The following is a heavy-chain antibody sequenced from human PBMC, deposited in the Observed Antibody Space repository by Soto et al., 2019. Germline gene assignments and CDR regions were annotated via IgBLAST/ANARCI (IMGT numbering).Heavy chain of an antibody. Sequence: AGGSLRLSCAASGFTFSSHWMHWVRQAPGKGLVWVSRITSDGSSTTYADSVKGRFTISRDNAKNTVYLQMNSLRAEDTAVYYCARDGGVHFDYWGQGTLVTVSS. V-gene: IGHV3-74*01. D-gene: IGHD3-16*01. CDR2: ITSDGSST. CDR3: ARDGGVHFDY. CDR1: GFTFSSHW. J-gene: IGHJ4*02.